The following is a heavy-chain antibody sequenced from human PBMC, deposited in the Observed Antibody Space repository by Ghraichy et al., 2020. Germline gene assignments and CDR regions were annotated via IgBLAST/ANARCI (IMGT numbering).Heavy chain of an antibody. V-gene: IGHV1-69*04. Sequence: SVKVSCKASGGTFSSYAISWVRQAPGQGLEWMGRIIPILGIANYAQKFQGRVTITADKSTSTAYMELSSLRSEDTAVYYCARGFSDHRGRAIWFDPWGQGTLVNVSS. J-gene: IGHJ5*02. CDR1: GGTFSSYA. D-gene: IGHD1-14*01. CDR3: ARGFSDHRGRAIWFDP. CDR2: IIPILGIA.